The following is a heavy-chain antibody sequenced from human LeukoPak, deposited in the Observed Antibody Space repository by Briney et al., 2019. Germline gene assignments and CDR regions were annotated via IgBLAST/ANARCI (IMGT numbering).Heavy chain of an antibody. CDR2: ITLSRTTI. J-gene: IGHJ4*02. D-gene: IGHD3-10*01. V-gene: IGHV3-48*04. CDR3: ARGGGSFDY. Sequence: GGSLRLSCAASGFTFSNYNMNWVRQAPGKGLEWVAYITLSRTTIYYADSVKGRFTISRDNAKNSLYLQMNSLRAEDTAVFYCARGGGSFDYWGQGTLVTVSS. CDR1: GFTFSNYN.